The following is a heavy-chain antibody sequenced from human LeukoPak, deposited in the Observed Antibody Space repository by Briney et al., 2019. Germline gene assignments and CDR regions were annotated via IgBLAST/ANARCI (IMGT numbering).Heavy chain of an antibody. D-gene: IGHD3-3*01. CDR1: GYTFTGYY. J-gene: IGHJ5*02. Sequence: GASVKVSCKASGYTFTGYYMRWVRQAPGQGLEWMGWINPNSGGTNYAQKFQGRVTMTRDTSISTAYMELSRLRSDDTAVYYCARGPWVTIFPDWFDPWGQGTLVTVSS. CDR2: INPNSGGT. V-gene: IGHV1-2*02. CDR3: ARGPWVTIFPDWFDP.